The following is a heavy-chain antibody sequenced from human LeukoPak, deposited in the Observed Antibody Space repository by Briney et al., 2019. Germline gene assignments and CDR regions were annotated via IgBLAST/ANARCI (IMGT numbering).Heavy chain of an antibody. CDR1: GGSISSSSDY. Sequence: PSETLSLTCSVSGGSISSSSDYWGWIRQPPGRGLEWIGRIYYSGSTYYNPSLKSRVTISVDTSKNQFSLKLSSVTAAGTAVYYCARSKAHLSTSWYGNWFDPWGQGTLVTVSS. CDR2: IYYSGST. V-gene: IGHV4-39*07. CDR3: ARSKAHLSTSWYGNWFDP. J-gene: IGHJ5*02. D-gene: IGHD2-2*01.